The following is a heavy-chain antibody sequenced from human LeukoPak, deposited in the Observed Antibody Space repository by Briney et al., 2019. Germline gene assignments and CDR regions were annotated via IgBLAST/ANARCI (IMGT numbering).Heavy chain of an antibody. J-gene: IGHJ6*02. Sequence: SETLSLTCTVSGDSISSYYWSWLRQPPGKGLEWIGYIYYSGSTNYNPSLRSRVTISVDTSKNQFSLKLSSVTAADTAVYYCASHCSSTSCYGMDVWGQGTTVTVSS. CDR3: ASHCSSTSCYGMDV. V-gene: IGHV4-59*01. CDR1: GDSISSYY. CDR2: IYYSGST. D-gene: IGHD2-2*01.